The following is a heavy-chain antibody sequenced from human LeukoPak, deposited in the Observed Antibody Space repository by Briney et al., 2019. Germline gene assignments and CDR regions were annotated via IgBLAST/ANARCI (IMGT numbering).Heavy chain of an antibody. CDR1: GFTVSSNY. V-gene: IGHV3-53*04. Sequence: PSGGSLRLSCAASGFTVSSNYMSWVRQAPGKGLEWVSVIYSGGSTYYADSVKGRFTISRHNSKNTLYLQMNSLRAEDTAVYYCARDQRGYYYDSSGYYYDDAFDIWGQGTMVTVSS. J-gene: IGHJ3*02. CDR3: ARDQRGYYYDSSGYYYDDAFDI. D-gene: IGHD3-22*01. CDR2: IYSGGST.